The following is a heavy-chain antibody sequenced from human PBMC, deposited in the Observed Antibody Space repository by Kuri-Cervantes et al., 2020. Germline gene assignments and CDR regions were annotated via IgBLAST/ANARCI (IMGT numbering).Heavy chain of an antibody. CDR2: ISGGGGSP. Sequence: LSLTCAASGFTXSSYAMSWVRRAPGKGLEGVAAISGGGGSPYFADSVKGQFTISRDNSKNTLYLQXNSLRAEDTALFYCARGIRXXSDLRYFPSHXYYMDVWGKGTTVTVSS. CDR1: GFTXSSYA. V-gene: IGHV3-23*01. J-gene: IGHJ6*03. CDR3: ARGIRXXSDLRYFPSHXYYMDV. D-gene: IGHD3-10*01.